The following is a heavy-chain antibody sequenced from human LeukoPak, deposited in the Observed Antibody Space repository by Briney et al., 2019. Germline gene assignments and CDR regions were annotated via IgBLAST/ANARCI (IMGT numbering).Heavy chain of an antibody. Sequence: SVKVSCKASGGTFSSYAISWVRQAPGQGLEWMGGIIPIFGTANCAQKFQGRVTITADESTSTAYMELSSLRSEDTAVYYCAREGSGSPPDAFDIWGQGTMVTVSS. V-gene: IGHV1-69*13. CDR3: AREGSGSPPDAFDI. CDR2: IIPIFGTA. D-gene: IGHD3-22*01. J-gene: IGHJ3*02. CDR1: GGTFSSYA.